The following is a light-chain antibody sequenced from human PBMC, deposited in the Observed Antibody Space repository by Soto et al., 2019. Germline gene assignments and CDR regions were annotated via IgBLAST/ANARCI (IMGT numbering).Light chain of an antibody. Sequence: DIVMTQSPLSLPVTPGEPASISCRSSQSLLHSNGYTYLDWYLQKPGQSPQLLIYLGSNRASGVPDRFSGSGSGTDFILKISRVEAEDVGVYYCMQSLQIPQTSGQGTKVEIK. CDR3: MQSLQIPQT. J-gene: IGKJ1*01. V-gene: IGKV2-28*01. CDR1: QSLLHSNGYTY. CDR2: LGS.